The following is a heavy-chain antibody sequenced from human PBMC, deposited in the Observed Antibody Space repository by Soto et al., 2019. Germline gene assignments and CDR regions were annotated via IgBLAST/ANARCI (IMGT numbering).Heavy chain of an antibody. J-gene: IGHJ4*02. Sequence: PSDTLSLTCSVSGGAVRSGGHHWSWIRHPPGHGLEFIGYISHSGSTNSKSSLKSRVTISVDTSENGFSLKLTSVTAADTAVYSCTRVRLMSEVDSLTRYYILDYWGQGSLV. V-gene: IGHV4-61*08. D-gene: IGHD3-9*01. CDR2: ISHSGST. CDR1: GGAVRSGGHH. CDR3: TRVRLMSEVDSLTRYYILDY.